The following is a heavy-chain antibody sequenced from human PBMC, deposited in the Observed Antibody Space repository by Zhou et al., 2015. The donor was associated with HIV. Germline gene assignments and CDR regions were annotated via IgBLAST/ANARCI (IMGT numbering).Heavy chain of an antibody. CDR2: IKSKTDGGTT. V-gene: IGHV3-15*01. CDR1: GFTFSIYG. CDR3: TTDWAYSSGYYLGAFDI. J-gene: IGHJ3*02. D-gene: IGHD3-22*01. Sequence: VQLVESGGGVVQPGRSLRLSCAASGFTFSIYGIHWVRQAPGKGLEWVGRIKSKTDGGTTDYAAPVKGRFTISRDDSKNTLYLQMNSLKTEDTAVYYCTTDWAYSSGYYLGAFDIWAKGQWSPSLQ.